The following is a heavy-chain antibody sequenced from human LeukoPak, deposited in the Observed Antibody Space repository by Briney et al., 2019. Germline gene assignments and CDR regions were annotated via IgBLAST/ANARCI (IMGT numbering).Heavy chain of an antibody. V-gene: IGHV3-30-3*01. CDR3: ARGDYYDSSGYGY. Sequence: GRSLRLSCAASGFNFSSYAMHWVRQAPGKGLEWVAVISYDGSNKYYADSVKGRFTISRDNSKNTLYLQMNSLRAEDTAVYYCARGDYYDSSGYGYWGQGTLVTVSS. CDR1: GFNFSSYA. CDR2: ISYDGSNK. J-gene: IGHJ4*02. D-gene: IGHD3-22*01.